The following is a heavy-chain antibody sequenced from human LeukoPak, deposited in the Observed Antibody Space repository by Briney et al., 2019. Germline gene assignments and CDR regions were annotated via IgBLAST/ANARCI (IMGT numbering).Heavy chain of an antibody. V-gene: IGHV3-21*01. CDR3: ARAAHRGFSFDY. Sequence: GGSLRLSCAAAGFTFSGYEMNWVRQAPGKGLEWVSSISSSSSYIYYADSVKGRFTISRDNAKNSLYRQMNSLRAEDTAVYYCARAAHRGFSFDYWGQGTLVTVSS. CDR1: GFTFSGYE. D-gene: IGHD3-10*01. J-gene: IGHJ4*02. CDR2: ISSSSSYI.